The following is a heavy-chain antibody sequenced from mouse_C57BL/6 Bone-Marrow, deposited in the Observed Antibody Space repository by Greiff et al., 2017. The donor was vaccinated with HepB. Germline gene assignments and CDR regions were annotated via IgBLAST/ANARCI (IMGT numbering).Heavy chain of an antibody. J-gene: IGHJ2*01. CDR3: ARSGITTVVANFDY. D-gene: IGHD1-1*01. V-gene: IGHV1-4*01. CDR1: GYTFTSYT. Sequence: QVHVKQSGAELARPGASVKMSCKASGYTFTSYTMHWVKQRPGQGLEWIGYINPSSGYTKYNQKFKDKATLTADKSSSTAYMQLSSLTSEDSAVYYCARSGITTVVANFDYWGQGTTLTVSS. CDR2: INPSSGYT.